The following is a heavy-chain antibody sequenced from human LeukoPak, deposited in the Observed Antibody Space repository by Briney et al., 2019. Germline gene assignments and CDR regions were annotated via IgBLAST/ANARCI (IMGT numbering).Heavy chain of an antibody. CDR3: ARTLYIAAAPGGFDY. Sequence: ASVRVSCKASGYTFTGHYMHWVRQAPGQGLEWMGWINPNSGGTNYAQKFQGRVTMTRDTSISTAYMELSRLRSDDTAVYYCARTLYIAAAPGGFDYWGQGTLVTVSS. CDR2: INPNSGGT. CDR1: GYTFTGHY. D-gene: IGHD6-13*01. J-gene: IGHJ4*02. V-gene: IGHV1-2*02.